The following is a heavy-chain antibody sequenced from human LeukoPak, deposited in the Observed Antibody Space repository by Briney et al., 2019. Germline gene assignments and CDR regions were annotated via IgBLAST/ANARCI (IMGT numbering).Heavy chain of an antibody. CDR1: GFTFSNYA. D-gene: IGHD3-22*01. V-gene: IGHV3-23*01. J-gene: IGHJ4*02. CDR3: AKDLEVHYFDTSGYYFDY. CDR2: ISGSGGST. Sequence: GGSLRLSCAASGFTFSNYAMSWVRQAPGEGLEWVSAISGSGGSTYYADSVKGRFTISRDNSKNTLYLQMNSLRAEDTAVYYCAKDLEVHYFDTSGYYFDYWGQGTLVTVSS.